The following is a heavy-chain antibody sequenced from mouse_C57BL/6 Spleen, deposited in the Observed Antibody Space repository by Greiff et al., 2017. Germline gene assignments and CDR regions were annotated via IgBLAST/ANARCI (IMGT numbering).Heavy chain of an antibody. Sequence: QVQLQQPGAELVKPGASVKLSCTASGYTFTSYWMHWVQQTPGRGLEWIGRIGPNGGGTKYNEKFKSKATLTVDKPSSTDYMQLSSLTSEDSAVDYCARGYYYGSSSPFAYWGQGTLVTVSA. V-gene: IGHV1-72*01. CDR2: IGPNGGGT. D-gene: IGHD1-1*01. J-gene: IGHJ3*01. CDR1: GYTFTSYW. CDR3: ARGYYYGSSSPFAY.